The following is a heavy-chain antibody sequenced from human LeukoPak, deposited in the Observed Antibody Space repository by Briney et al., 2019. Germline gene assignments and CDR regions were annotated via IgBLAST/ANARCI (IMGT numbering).Heavy chain of an antibody. Sequence: PSETLSLTCTVSGGSISSYYWSWIRQPPGKELEWIGYIYYSGSTNYNPSLKSRVTISVDTSKNQFSLKLSSVTAADTAVYYCASSSELLRLGYWGQGTLVTVSS. CDR1: GGSISSYY. J-gene: IGHJ4*02. V-gene: IGHV4-59*01. CDR3: ASSSELLRLGY. D-gene: IGHD3-16*01. CDR2: IYYSGST.